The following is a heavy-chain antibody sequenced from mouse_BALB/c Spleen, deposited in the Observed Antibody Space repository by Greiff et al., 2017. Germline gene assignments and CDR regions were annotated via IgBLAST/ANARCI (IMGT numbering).Heavy chain of an antibody. CDR2: ISYSGST. J-gene: IGHJ4*01. CDR3: ARDERYAMDY. CDR1: GYSITSDYA. V-gene: IGHV3-2*02. Sequence: EVHLVESGPGLVKPSQSLSLTCTVTGYSITSDYAWNWIRQFPGNKLEWMGYISYSGSTSYNPSLKSRISITRDTSKNQFFLQLNSVTTEDTATYYCARDERYAMDYWGQGTSVTVSS.